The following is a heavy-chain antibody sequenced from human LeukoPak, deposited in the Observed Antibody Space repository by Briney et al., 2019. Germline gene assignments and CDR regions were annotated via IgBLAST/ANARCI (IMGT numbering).Heavy chain of an antibody. CDR1: GGTFSSYA. D-gene: IGHD6-13*01. Sequence: GASVKVSCKASGGTFSSYAITWVRQAPGQGLEWMGGIIPIFDTSNYAQKFQGRVTFTSDDSTSTAYMELSSLRPEDTAVFYCAKDRLGGYSSSWYAPWFDPWGQGTLVTVSS. J-gene: IGHJ5*02. CDR2: IIPIFDTS. V-gene: IGHV1-69*13. CDR3: AKDRLGGYSSSWYAPWFDP.